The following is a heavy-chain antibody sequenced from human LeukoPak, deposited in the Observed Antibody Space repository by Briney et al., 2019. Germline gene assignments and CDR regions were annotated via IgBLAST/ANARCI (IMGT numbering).Heavy chain of an antibody. D-gene: IGHD3-9*01. V-gene: IGHV4-31*03. CDR2: IYYSGST. CDR1: GGSISSGGYY. Sequence: SQTLSLTCTVSGGSISSGGYYWSWIRQHPGKGLEWFGYIYYSGSTYYNPSLKSRVTISVDTSKNHFSLKLSPVTAADTAVYYCARDPVLRYFDWSRTCCYYGMDVWGQGTTVTVSS. J-gene: IGHJ6*02. CDR3: ARDPVLRYFDWSRTCCYYGMDV.